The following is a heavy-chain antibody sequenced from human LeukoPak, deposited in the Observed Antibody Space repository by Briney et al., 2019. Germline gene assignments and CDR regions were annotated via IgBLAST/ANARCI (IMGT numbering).Heavy chain of an antibody. CDR3: ARAPYYYGSENWFDP. D-gene: IGHD3-10*01. CDR1: GYAFTSQD. Sequence: GASVKVSCKASGYAFTSQDINWVRQATGQGLEWMGWMNPNSGGTNYAQKFQGRVTMTRDTSISTAYMELRSLRSDDTAVYYCARAPYYYGSENWFDPWGQGTLVTVSS. CDR2: MNPNSGGT. J-gene: IGHJ5*02. V-gene: IGHV1-2*02.